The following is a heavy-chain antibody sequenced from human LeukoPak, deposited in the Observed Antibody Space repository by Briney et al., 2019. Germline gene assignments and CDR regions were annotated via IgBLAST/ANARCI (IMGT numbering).Heavy chain of an antibody. J-gene: IGHJ4*02. Sequence: PSETLSLTCTVSGGSISSYYWTWIRQPPGKGLEWIGYNSYSRSTNYNPSLKSRVTKSVDTSKNQFSLKLNSVTAADTAVYYCARDNPDYDLSGYGVFDFWGQGILVTVSS. CDR2: NSYSRST. CDR1: GGSISSYY. V-gene: IGHV4-59*01. CDR3: ARDNPDYDLSGYGVFDF. D-gene: IGHD3-22*01.